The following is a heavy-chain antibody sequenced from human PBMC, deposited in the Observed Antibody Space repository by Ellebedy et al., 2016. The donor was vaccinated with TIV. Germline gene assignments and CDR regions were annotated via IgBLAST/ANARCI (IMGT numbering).Heavy chain of an antibody. CDR3: VRDMVQGMVARYLWFDY. D-gene: IGHD2-8*01. V-gene: IGHV1-18*01. J-gene: IGHJ4*02. CDR2: ISAYTGNT. Sequence: ASVKVSCKASGYAFGSYGISWVRQAPGQGLEWMGWISAYTGNTEFPQKFQGRVALTTDPSTSTAHMELRSLRSDDTAVYYCVRDMVQGMVARYLWFDYWGQGTLVTVSS. CDR1: GYAFGSYG.